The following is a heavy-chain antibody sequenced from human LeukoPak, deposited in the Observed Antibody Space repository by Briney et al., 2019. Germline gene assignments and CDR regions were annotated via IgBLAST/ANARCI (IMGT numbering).Heavy chain of an antibody. D-gene: IGHD4-17*01. V-gene: IGHV4-39*01. CDR2: IDYRGGA. CDR1: GDSISSSIYY. J-gene: IGHJ3*01. CDR3: ARRPVDNGEFRNWFDP. Sequence: PSETLSLTCNVSGDSISSSIYYWAWIRQPPGKGLEWIGNIDYRGGAAYNPSLRGRVTMSVDTSKNQFSLKLSSVTASDTAVYYCARRPVDNGEFRNWFDPWGQGTMVTVSS.